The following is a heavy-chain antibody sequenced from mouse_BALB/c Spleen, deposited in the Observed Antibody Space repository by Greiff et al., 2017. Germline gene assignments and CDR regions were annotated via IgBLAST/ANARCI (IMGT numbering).Heavy chain of an antibody. CDR2: ISSGSSTI. J-gene: IGHJ2*01. D-gene: IGHD4-1*01. V-gene: IGHV5-17*02. Sequence: EVKLMESGGGLVQPGGSRKLSCAASGFTFSSFGMHWVRQAPEKGLEWVAYISSGSSTIYYADTVKGRFTISRDNPKNTLFLQMTSLRSEDTAMYYCARSGTADYFDYWGQGTTLTVSS. CDR1: GFTFSSFG. CDR3: ARSGTADYFDY.